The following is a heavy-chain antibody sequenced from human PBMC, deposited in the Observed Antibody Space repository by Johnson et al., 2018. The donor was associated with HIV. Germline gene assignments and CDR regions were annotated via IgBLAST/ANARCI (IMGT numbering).Heavy chain of an antibody. CDR3: ARLPSWRGAFDI. CDR2: IGTAGDT. CDR1: GFTFSSYD. Sequence: EKLVESGGGLVQPGGSLRLSCAASGFTFSSYDMHWVRQATGKGLECVSAIGTAGDTYYPGSVRGRFTISRENAKNSLYLQMNSLRAGDTAVYYCARLPSWRGAFDIWGQGTMVTVSS. J-gene: IGHJ3*02. V-gene: IGHV3-13*01. D-gene: IGHD3-10*01.